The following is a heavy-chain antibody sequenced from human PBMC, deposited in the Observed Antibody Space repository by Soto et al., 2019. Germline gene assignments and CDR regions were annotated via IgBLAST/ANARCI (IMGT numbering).Heavy chain of an antibody. CDR1: GYTLTELS. J-gene: IGHJ4*02. CDR3: ATFWSGYPYFDY. Sequence: GASVKVSCKVSGYTLTELSMHWVRQAPGKGLEWMGGFDPEDGETIYAQKFQGRVTMTEDTSTDTAYMELSSLRSEDTAVYYCATFWSGYPYFDYWGQGTVVTVSS. V-gene: IGHV1-24*01. CDR2: FDPEDGET. D-gene: IGHD3-3*01.